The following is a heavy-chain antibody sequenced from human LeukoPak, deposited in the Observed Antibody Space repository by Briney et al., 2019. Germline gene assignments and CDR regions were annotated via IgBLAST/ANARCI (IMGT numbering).Heavy chain of an antibody. V-gene: IGHV3-74*01. CDR3: ASRALSGTYYVYYFDY. J-gene: IGHJ4*02. CDR2: INSDGSST. Sequence: GGSLRLSCAVSGLTFSNYWMHWVRQVPGKGLVWVSRINSDGSSTSYADSVKGRFTISRDNAKNTLYLQMSSLRAEDTAVYYCASRALSGTYYVYYFDYWGQGTLVTVSS. D-gene: IGHD1-26*01. CDR1: GLTFSNYW.